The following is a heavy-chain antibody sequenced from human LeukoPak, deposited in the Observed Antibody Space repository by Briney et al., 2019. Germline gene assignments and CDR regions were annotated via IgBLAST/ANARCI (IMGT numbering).Heavy chain of an antibody. Sequence: GASVKVSCTASGGTFSSYAISWVRQAPGQGLEWMGGIIPIFGTANYAQKFQGRVTITADKSTSTAYMELSSLRAEDTAVYYCAREDATMVRGVTHSYYFDYWGQGTLVTVSS. CDR2: IIPIFGTA. J-gene: IGHJ4*02. CDR1: GGTFSSYA. D-gene: IGHD3-10*01. CDR3: AREDATMVRGVTHSYYFDY. V-gene: IGHV1-69*06.